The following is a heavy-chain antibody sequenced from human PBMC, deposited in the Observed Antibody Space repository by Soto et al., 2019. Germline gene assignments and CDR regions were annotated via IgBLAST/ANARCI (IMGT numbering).Heavy chain of an antibody. Sequence: SETLSLTCAVYGGSFSGYYWRWIRQPPGKGLEWIGEINHSGSTNYNPSLKSRVTISVDTSKNQFSLKLSSVTAADTAVYYCARGFPDCTNGVCAPYFDYWGQGTLVTVSS. V-gene: IGHV4-34*01. CDR1: GGSFSGYY. CDR2: INHSGST. CDR3: ARGFPDCTNGVCAPYFDY. J-gene: IGHJ4*02. D-gene: IGHD2-8*01.